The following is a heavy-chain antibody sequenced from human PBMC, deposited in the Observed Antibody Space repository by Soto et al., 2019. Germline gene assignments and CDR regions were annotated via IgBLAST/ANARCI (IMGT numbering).Heavy chain of an antibody. D-gene: IGHD2-2*01. CDR2: IDPSDSYT. CDR1: GYSFTSYW. CDR3: ARGGGFVVVPAADAFDI. V-gene: IGHV5-10-1*01. Sequence: GESLKISCKGSGYSFTSYWISWVRQMPGKGLEWMGRIDPSDSYTNYSPSFQGHVTISADKSISTAYLQWSSLKASDTAMYYCARGGGFVVVPAADAFDIWCQGTMVTVSS. J-gene: IGHJ3*02.